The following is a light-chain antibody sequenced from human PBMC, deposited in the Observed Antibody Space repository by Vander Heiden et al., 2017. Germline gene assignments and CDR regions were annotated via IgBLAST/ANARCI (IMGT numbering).Light chain of an antibody. CDR1: SSDIGRYDY. Sequence: QSALTQPASVSGSPGQWITISCTGTSSDIGRYDYVYWYQQHPGKAPKLIISEVTNRPSGVSYRFSGSKTGSTASLTISGLQAEDEADYYCCSYTTATTIIFGGGTKLTVL. CDR2: EVT. J-gene: IGLJ2*01. CDR3: CSYTTATTII. V-gene: IGLV2-14*01.